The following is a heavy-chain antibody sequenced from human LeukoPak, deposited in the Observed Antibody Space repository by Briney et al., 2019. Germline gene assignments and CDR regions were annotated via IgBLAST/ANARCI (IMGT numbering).Heavy chain of an antibody. CDR2: IGYTGDST. V-gene: IGHV3-23*01. J-gene: IGHJ3*02. CDR1: GCTFSSYA. Sequence: GGSLRHSCAASGCTFSSYAMNWVRRAPGKGLEWVSGIGYTGDSTFYADSVKGRFTVSRDSSKNTLFLHMNSLRAEDTALYYCPKSPTVHAAFYIWGQGTMVTVSS. D-gene: IGHD4-17*01. CDR3: PKSPTVHAAFYI.